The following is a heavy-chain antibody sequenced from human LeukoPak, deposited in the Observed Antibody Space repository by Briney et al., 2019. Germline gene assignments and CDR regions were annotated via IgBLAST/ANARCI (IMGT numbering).Heavy chain of an antibody. CDR1: GYTFTGYY. CDR3: ARGFDYGDHVGHIGY. V-gene: IGHV1-2*02. D-gene: IGHD4-17*01. Sequence: ASVKVSCKASGYTFTGYYMHWVRQAPGQGLEWMGWINPNSGGTNYAQKFQGRVTMTRDTSISTAYMELSRLRSDDTAVYYCARGFDYGDHVGHIGYWGQGTLVTVSS. J-gene: IGHJ4*02. CDR2: INPNSGGT.